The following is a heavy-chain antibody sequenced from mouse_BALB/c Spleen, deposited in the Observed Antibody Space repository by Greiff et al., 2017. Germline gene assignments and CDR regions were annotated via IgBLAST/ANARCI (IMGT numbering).Heavy chain of an antibody. D-gene: IGHD1-1*01. V-gene: IGHV1S81*02. CDR1: GYTFTSYY. CDR2: INPSNGGT. Sequence: QVQLQQSGAELVKPGASVKLSCKASGYTFTSYYMYWVKQRPGQGLEWIGEINPSNGGTNFNEKFKSKATLTVDKSSSTAYMQLSSLTSEDSAVYYCARGPLTTGFAYWGQGTLVTVSA. J-gene: IGHJ3*01. CDR3: ARGPLTTGFAY.